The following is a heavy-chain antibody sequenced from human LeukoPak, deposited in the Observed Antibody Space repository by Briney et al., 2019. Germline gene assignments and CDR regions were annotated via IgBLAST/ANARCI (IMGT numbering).Heavy chain of an antibody. Sequence: GGSLRLSCAGSGFTFNRHWMSWVRQAPGKGLEWVASINQDESRVHYVDSVKGRFIISRDNAKNLLSLQMNSLRAEDTAMYYCARLLGEATIYDLWGQGTLVTVSS. CDR1: GFTFNRHW. V-gene: IGHV3-7*01. D-gene: IGHD3-16*01. J-gene: IGHJ5*02. CDR3: ARLLGEATIYDL. CDR2: INQDESRV.